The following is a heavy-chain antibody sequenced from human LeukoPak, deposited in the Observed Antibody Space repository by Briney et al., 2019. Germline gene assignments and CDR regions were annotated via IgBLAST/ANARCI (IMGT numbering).Heavy chain of an antibody. CDR3: ARERVIAVAGRVEYYYDMDV. CDR2: IYYSGST. CDR1: GGSISSGGYY. Sequence: SETLSLTCTVSGGSISSGGYYWSWIRQHPGKGLEWIGYIYYSGSTYYNPSLKSRVTISVDTSKNQFSLKLSSVTAADTAVYYCARERVIAVAGRVEYYYDMDVWGQGTTVTVSS. D-gene: IGHD6-19*01. V-gene: IGHV4-31*03. J-gene: IGHJ6*02.